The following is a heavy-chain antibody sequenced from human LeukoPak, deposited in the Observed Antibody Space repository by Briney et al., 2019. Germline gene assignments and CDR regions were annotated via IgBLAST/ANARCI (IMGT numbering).Heavy chain of an antibody. D-gene: IGHD2-15*01. J-gene: IGHJ4*02. V-gene: IGHV2-70*11. CDR2: IDWDDDK. Sequence: SGPTLVNPTQTLTLTCTFSGFSLSTSGMCVSWIRQPPGKALEWLARIDWDDDKYYSTSLKTRLTISKDTSKNQVVLTMTNMDPVDTATYYCARIAGGRAPFDYWGQGILVTVSS. CDR3: ARIAGGRAPFDY. CDR1: GFSLSTSGMC.